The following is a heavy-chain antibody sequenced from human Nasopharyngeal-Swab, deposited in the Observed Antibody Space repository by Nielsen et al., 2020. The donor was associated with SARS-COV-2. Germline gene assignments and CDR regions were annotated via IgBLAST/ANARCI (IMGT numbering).Heavy chain of an antibody. J-gene: IGHJ4*02. CDR3: ISQLERQYYFDY. V-gene: IGHV1-69*04. Sequence: SVKVSCKASGGTFSSYAISWVRQAPGQGLEWMGRIIPILGIANYAQKFQGRVTITADKSTSTAYMELSNLRSEDTAVYYCISQLERQYYFDYWGQGTLVTVSS. CDR2: IIPILGIA. D-gene: IGHD1-1*01. CDR1: GGTFSSYA.